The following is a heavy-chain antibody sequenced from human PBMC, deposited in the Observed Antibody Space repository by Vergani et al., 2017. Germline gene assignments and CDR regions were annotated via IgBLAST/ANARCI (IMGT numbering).Heavy chain of an antibody. CDR3: ARQGSRHDSSGYSAHWYFDL. D-gene: IGHD3-22*01. V-gene: IGHV4-61*01. CDR1: GGSVSSGSYY. Sequence: QVQLQESGPGLVKPSETLSLTCTVSGGSVSSGSYYWSWIRQPPGKGLEWIGYIYYSGSTNYNPSLKSRVTISVDTSKNQFSLKLSSVTAADTAVYYCARQGSRHDSSGYSAHWYFDLGGRGTRVTVSS. J-gene: IGHJ2*01. CDR2: IYYSGST.